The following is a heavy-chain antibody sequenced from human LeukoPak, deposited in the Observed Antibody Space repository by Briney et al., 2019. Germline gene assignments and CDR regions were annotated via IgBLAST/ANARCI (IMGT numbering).Heavy chain of an antibody. Sequence: ASVKVSCKASGYTFTSYYMHWVRQAPGQGLEWMGIINPSGGSTSYAQKFQGRVTMTRDMSTSTVYMELSSLRSEDTAVYYCARESRGGVTYTNWFDPWGQGTLVTVSS. D-gene: IGHD2-21*02. CDR1: GYTFTSYY. CDR3: ARESRGGVTYTNWFDP. V-gene: IGHV1-46*01. J-gene: IGHJ5*02. CDR2: INPSGGST.